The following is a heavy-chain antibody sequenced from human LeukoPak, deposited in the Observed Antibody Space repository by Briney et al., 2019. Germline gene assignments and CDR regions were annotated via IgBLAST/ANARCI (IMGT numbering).Heavy chain of an antibody. CDR1: GFTFSNYG. D-gene: IGHD2-15*01. Sequence: PGGSLRLSCAASGFTFSNYGMSWVRQAPGKGLEWVSGMSGSGGSTYYADSVKGRFTISRDNSRNTMYLQMNSLRVEDAAVYYCAKAPVTSCRGAFCYPFDSWGQGTLVTVSS. CDR3: AKAPVTSCRGAFCYPFDS. CDR2: MSGSGGST. V-gene: IGHV3-23*01. J-gene: IGHJ4*02.